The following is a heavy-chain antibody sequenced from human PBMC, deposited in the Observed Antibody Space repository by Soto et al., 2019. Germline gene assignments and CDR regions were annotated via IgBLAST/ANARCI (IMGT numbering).Heavy chain of an antibody. V-gene: IGHV1-18*01. CDR2: ISPYNGNT. J-gene: IGHJ4*02. Sequence: QVQQVQSGAEVKRPGASVKVSCKASGYTFRNYGITWVRQAPGQGLEWMAWISPYNGNTNYAQDLQGRVTMTTDTSTSTAYMELRSLTSEDTAMYYCARDLVSGSDFWRAYNGGYFDYWGQGTLVTVSS. D-gene: IGHD3-3*01. CDR3: ARDLVSGSDFWRAYNGGYFDY. CDR1: GYTFRNYG.